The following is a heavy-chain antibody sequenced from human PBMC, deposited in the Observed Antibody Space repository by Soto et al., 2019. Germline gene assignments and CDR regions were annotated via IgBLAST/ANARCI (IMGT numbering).Heavy chain of an antibody. CDR1: GGSISSYY. CDR2: IYYSGST. J-gene: IGHJ4*02. CDR3: ARGARRNYDSSGYYDY. D-gene: IGHD3-22*01. V-gene: IGHV4-59*01. Sequence: SETLSLTCTVSGGSISSYYWSWIRQPPGKGLEWIGYIYYSGSTNYNPSLKSRVTISVDTSKNQFSLKLSSVTAADTAVYYCARGARRNYDSSGYYDYWGQGTLVTVSS.